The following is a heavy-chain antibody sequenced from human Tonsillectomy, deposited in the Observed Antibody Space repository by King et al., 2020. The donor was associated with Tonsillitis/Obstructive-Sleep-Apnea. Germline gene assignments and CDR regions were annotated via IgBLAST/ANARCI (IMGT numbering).Heavy chain of an antibody. CDR1: GYSFTSYW. J-gene: IGHJ5*02. V-gene: IGHV5-51*01. CDR2: IYPGDSES. D-gene: IGHD6-13*01. Sequence: QLVQSGAEVKKPGESLKISCKGSGYSFTSYWIGWVRQMPGKGLEWMGIIYPGDSESRYSPSFQGQVTFSADKSISTAYLQWSSLKASDTAMYYCARLGVSAAAGTVHNWFDPWGQGTLVTVSS. CDR3: ARLGVSAAAGTVHNWFDP.